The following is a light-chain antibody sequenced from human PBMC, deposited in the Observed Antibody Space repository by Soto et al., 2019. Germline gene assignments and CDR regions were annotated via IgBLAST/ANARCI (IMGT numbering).Light chain of an antibody. J-gene: IGLJ2*01. CDR1: SSDVGGFKY. V-gene: IGLV2-11*01. CDR3: CSYAANYVR. Sequence: QPVLTQPRSVSGSPGQSVTISCTGTSSDVGGFKYVSWYQQHPGKAPKLIIFDASKRPSGVPDRFSGSKSGYTASLTISGLQGEDEADYYCCSYAANYVRFGGGTQLTVL. CDR2: DAS.